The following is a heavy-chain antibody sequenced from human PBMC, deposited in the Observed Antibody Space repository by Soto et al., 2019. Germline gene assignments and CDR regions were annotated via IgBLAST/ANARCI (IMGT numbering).Heavy chain of an antibody. D-gene: IGHD3-3*01. CDR2: IYWDDDK. CDR1: GFSLTTSGVC. J-gene: IGHJ4*02. CDR3: AHRVLRTVFGLVTTTAIFFDF. V-gene: IGHV2-5*02. Sequence: QITLNESGPTVVRPTETLTLTCRFSGFSLTTSGVCVGWIRQSPGKAPEWLALIYWDDDKRYSASLKSRLTITKDTSKNQVVLTASDLDPTDTATYSCAHRVLRTVFGLVTTTAIFFDFWGPGTPVAVSS.